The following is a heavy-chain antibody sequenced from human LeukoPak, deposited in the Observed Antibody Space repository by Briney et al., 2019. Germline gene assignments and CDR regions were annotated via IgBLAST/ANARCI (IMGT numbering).Heavy chain of an antibody. V-gene: IGHV4-59*01. Sequence: PSETLSLTCTASGGSINTYYWRWIRQPPGRGLEWIGHIYYSGSTNYNPSLKSRVTISVDTSKNQFSLKLSSVTAADTAVYYCTRRCPDAYGLYCFDYWGQGTLVTVSS. CDR3: TRRCPDAYGLYCFDY. CDR1: GGSINTYY. D-gene: IGHD5-24*01. CDR2: IYYSGST. J-gene: IGHJ4*02.